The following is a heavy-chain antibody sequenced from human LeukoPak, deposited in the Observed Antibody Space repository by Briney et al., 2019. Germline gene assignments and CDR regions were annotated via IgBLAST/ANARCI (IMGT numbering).Heavy chain of an antibody. CDR3: ARDCAYYDILTGYPRWFDY. CDR2: ISSSSSYT. CDR1: GFTFSEYY. D-gene: IGHD3-9*01. J-gene: IGHJ4*02. Sequence: GGSLRLSCAASGFTFSEYYMSWIRQAPGKGLEWVSYISSSSSYTNYADSVKGRFTISRDNAKNSLYLQMNSLRAEDTAVYYCARDCAYYDILTGYPRWFDYWGQGTLVTVSS. V-gene: IGHV3-11*06.